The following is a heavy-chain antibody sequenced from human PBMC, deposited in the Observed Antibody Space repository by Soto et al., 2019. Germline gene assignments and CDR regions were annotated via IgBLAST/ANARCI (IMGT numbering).Heavy chain of an antibody. CDR1: GGSISSSNW. D-gene: IGHD3-22*01. J-gene: IGHJ4*02. V-gene: IGHV4-4*02. Sequence: PSETLSLTCAVSGGSISSSNWWSWVRQPPGKGLEWIGEIYHSGSTNYNPSLKSRVTISVDKSKNQFSLKLSSVTAADTAVYYCAGDSSGYYRGFDYCGQGTLVTVSS. CDR3: AGDSSGYYRGFDY. CDR2: IYHSGST.